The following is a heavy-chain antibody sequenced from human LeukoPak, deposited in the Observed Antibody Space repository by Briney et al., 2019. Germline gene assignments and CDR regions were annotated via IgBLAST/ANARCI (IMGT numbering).Heavy chain of an antibody. V-gene: IGHV4-39*01. Sequence: PSETLSLTCTVSGDSISSSSDYWGWIRQPPGKGLEWIGSIYYSGSTYYNSSLKSRVTISVDTSKNQFSLKLSSVTAADTAVYYCARLRYCSSTSCRPTYYYYYYMDVWGKGTTVTVSS. J-gene: IGHJ6*03. D-gene: IGHD2-2*01. CDR3: ARLRYCSSTSCRPTYYYYYYMDV. CDR1: GDSISSSSDY. CDR2: IYYSGST.